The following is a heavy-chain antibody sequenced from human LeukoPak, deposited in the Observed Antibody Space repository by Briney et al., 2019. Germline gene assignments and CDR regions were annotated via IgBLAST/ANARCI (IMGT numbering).Heavy chain of an antibody. CDR3: AITTVTKNFDY. CDR1: GGSINNYY. J-gene: IGHJ4*02. CDR2: IYHSGST. D-gene: IGHD4-17*01. Sequence: SETLSLTCTVSGGSINNYYWSWIRQPPGKGLEWIGYIYHSGSTTYNPSLKSRVTISVDTSKNQFSLKLSSVTAADTAVYYCAITTVTKNFDYWGQGTLVTVSS. V-gene: IGHV4-59*12.